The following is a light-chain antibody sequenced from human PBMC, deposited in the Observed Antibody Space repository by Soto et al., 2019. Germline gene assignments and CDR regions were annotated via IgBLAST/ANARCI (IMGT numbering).Light chain of an antibody. Sequence: QSALTQPASVSGSPGQSITISCTGTSSDVGGHNYVSWYQQDPGKAPKLMIYEVSHRPSGVSHRFSGSKSGNTASLTISGLQAEDEADYYCSAYTTSTTVIFGGGTKLTVL. CDR3: SAYTTSTTVI. V-gene: IGLV2-14*01. J-gene: IGLJ2*01. CDR1: SSDVGGHNY. CDR2: EVS.